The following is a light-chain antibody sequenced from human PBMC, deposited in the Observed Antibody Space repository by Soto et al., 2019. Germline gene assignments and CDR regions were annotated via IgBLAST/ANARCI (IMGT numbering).Light chain of an antibody. J-gene: IGLJ1*01. V-gene: IGLV1-44*01. CDR1: SSSIGSNT. Sequence: QSVLTQPPSASGTPGQRVTISCSGSSSSIGSNTLNWYQQLPGTAPKLLIYSNNQRPSGVPDRFSGSKSGTSASLAISGLQSEDEADYYCAAWDDGLNGPVFGTGPKVTVL. CDR2: SNN. CDR3: AAWDDGLNGPV.